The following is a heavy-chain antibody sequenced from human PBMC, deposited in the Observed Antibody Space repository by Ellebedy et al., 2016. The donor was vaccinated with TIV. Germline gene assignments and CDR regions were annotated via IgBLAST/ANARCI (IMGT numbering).Heavy chain of an antibody. D-gene: IGHD1-7*01. CDR2: ISSSGSTI. CDR1: GFTFSDYY. Sequence: GESLKISXAASGFTFSDYYMSWIRQAPGKGLEWVSYISSSGSTIYYADSVKGRFTISRDNAKNTLYLQMNSLRAEDTAVYYCARVGTPYGELDPYYFDYWGQGTLVTVSS. V-gene: IGHV3-11*04. CDR3: ARVGTPYGELDPYYFDY. J-gene: IGHJ4*02.